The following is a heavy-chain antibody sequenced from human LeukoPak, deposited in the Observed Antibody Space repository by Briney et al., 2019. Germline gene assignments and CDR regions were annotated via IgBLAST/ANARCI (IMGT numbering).Heavy chain of an antibody. V-gene: IGHV3-23*01. D-gene: IGHD6-19*01. CDR1: GFTFSSYA. CDR2: ISGSGGST. CDR3: AKDGESSGWYRENWFDP. J-gene: IGHJ5*02. Sequence: QAGGSLRLSCAASGFTFSSYAMSWVRQAPGKGLEWVSAISGSGGSTYYADSVKGRFTISRDNSKNTLYLQMNSLRAEDTAVYYCAKDGESSGWYRENWFDPWGQGTLVTVSS.